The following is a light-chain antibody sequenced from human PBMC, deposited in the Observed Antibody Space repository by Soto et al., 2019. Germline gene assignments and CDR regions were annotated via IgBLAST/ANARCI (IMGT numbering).Light chain of an antibody. CDR2: RTS. CDR1: QSISSN. V-gene: IGKV3-15*01. CDR3: QQYKNWPSAT. Sequence: EIVLTQSPGTLSLSPGERATLSCRASQSISSNLAWYQQKPGQAPRLIMFRTSSGATGFPARFSGSGSGTEFNLTISSLQSEDFGVYYGQQYKNWPSATFGGGTKVDIK. J-gene: IGKJ4*01.